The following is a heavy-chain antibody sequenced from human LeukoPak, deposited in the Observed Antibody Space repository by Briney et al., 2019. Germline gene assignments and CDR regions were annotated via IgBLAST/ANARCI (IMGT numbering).Heavy chain of an antibody. D-gene: IGHD6-13*01. CDR3: ARDSSSWYGSPPYYYYYMDV. V-gene: IGHV6-1*01. CDR1: GDSVSSNSAA. J-gene: IGHJ6*03. CDR2: TYYRSKWYN. Sequence: SQTLSLTCAISGDSVSSNSAAWNWIRQSPSRGLEWLGRTYYRSKWYNDYAVSVKSRITINPDTSKNQFSLQLNSVTPEDTAVYYCARDSSSWYGSPPYYYYYMDVWGKGTTVTVSS.